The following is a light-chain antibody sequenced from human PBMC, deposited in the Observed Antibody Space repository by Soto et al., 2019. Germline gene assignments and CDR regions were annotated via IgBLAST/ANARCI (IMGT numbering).Light chain of an antibody. CDR3: QQYYTTPA. J-gene: IGKJ1*01. CDR1: QSVLYSSNNKNY. V-gene: IGKV4-1*01. CDR2: WAS. Sequence: DIVMTQSPDSLAVSLGERATINCKSSQSVLYSSNNKNYLAWYQHKPGQSPKLLIYWASTRESGVPDRFSGSGSGTDFTLTISSLQAEDVAVYYCQQYYTTPAFGQGTKVEIK.